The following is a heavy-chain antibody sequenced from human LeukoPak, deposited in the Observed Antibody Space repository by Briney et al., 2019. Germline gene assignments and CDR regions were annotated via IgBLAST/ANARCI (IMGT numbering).Heavy chain of an antibody. Sequence: PSQTLSLTCAVSGGSISSGGYSWSWIRQPPGKGLEWIGYIYHSGSTYYNPSLKSRVTISVDRSKNQFSLKLSSVTAADTAVYYCARESGYDYVGYFDYWGQGTLVTVSS. V-gene: IGHV4-30-2*01. CDR1: GGSISSGGYS. CDR3: ARESGYDYVGYFDY. J-gene: IGHJ4*02. CDR2: IYHSGST. D-gene: IGHD5-12*01.